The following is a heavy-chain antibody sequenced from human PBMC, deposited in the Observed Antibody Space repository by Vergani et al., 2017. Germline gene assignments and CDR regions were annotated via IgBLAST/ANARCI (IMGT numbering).Heavy chain of an antibody. CDR2: ISGSGGST. J-gene: IGHJ6*04. CDR3: AKAIPRNSGYDYLYYYHAMDV. V-gene: IGHV3-23*01. CDR1: GFTFNHYA. Sequence: EVQLLESGGDLVPPGGSLRLSCAASGFTFNHYAMNWVRQAPGKGLEWVSGISGSGGSTYYAGSVKGRFTISRGSSKNTLYLQMNSLSAGDTAVYYCAKAIPRNSGYDYLYYYHAMDVGGKGTTVTVSS. D-gene: IGHD5-12*01.